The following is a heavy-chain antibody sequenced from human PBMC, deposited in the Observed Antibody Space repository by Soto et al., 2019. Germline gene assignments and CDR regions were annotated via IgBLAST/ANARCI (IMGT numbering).Heavy chain of an antibody. V-gene: IGHV3-30-3*01. D-gene: IGHD4-4*01. CDR2: ISYDGSNK. CDR3: ARPLWRDDYNWGYFDL. CDR1: GFTFSSYA. Sequence: QVQLVESGGGVVQPGRSLRLSCAASGFTFSSYAMHWVRQVPGKGLEWVAVISYDGSNKYYADSVKGRFTISRDNSKNALELHMNSLRAEDTAVYYCARPLWRDDYNWGYFDLWGRGTLVTVSS. J-gene: IGHJ2*01.